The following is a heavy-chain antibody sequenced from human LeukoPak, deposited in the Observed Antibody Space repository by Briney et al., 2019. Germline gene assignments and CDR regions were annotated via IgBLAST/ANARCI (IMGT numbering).Heavy chain of an antibody. J-gene: IGHJ4*02. V-gene: IGHV5-51*01. CDR2: IYPGDSDT. D-gene: IGHD5-24*01. CDR3: ARLARDGYSGVPFDH. CDR1: GYSFTSYW. Sequence: GESLKISCKGSGYSFTSYWIGWVRQMPGKGLEWMGIIYPGDSDTRYSPSFQGQVTISADKSISTAYLQWSSLKASDTAMYYCARLARDGYSGVPFDHWGQGTLVTVSS.